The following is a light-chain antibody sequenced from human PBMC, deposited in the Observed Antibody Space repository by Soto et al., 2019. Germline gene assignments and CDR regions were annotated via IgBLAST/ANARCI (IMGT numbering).Light chain of an antibody. CDR2: DAS. CDR3: QQRSDWPLT. J-gene: IGKJ4*01. CDR1: QSVSSN. Sequence: EIVLIQSPATLSLSPGERATLSCRASQSVSSNLAWYQQNPGQAPRLLIFDASNRATGIPARFSGSGSGTDFTLTISSLEPVDFAVYYCQQRSDWPLTFGGGTKVEIK. V-gene: IGKV3-11*01.